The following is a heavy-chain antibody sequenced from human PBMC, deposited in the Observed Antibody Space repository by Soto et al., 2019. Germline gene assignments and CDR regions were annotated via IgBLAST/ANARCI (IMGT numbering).Heavy chain of an antibody. CDR2: IIPIFGTA. J-gene: IGHJ4*02. V-gene: IGHV1-69*13. D-gene: IGHD6-6*01. CDR1: GGTFSSYA. CDR3: ARENYSSSPELFDY. Sequence: ASVKVSCKASGGTFSSYAISWVRQAPGQGLEWMGGIIPIFGTANYAQKFQGRVTITADESTSTAYMELSSLRSEDTAVYYCARENYSSSPELFDYWGQGTLVTVSS.